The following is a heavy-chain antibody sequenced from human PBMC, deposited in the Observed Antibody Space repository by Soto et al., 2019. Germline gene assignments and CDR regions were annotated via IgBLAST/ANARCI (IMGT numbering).Heavy chain of an antibody. Sequence: SETLSLTCAVYGGSISGYCWSWIRQPPGKGLEWIGEINHSGTTNYNPSLESRVTISVDTSKNQFSLKLTSVTAADTAVYYCARARYCTSASCPGYFQHWGQGTLVTVSS. J-gene: IGHJ1*01. CDR1: GGSISGYC. D-gene: IGHD2-2*01. V-gene: IGHV4-34*01. CDR2: INHSGTT. CDR3: ARARYCTSASCPGYFQH.